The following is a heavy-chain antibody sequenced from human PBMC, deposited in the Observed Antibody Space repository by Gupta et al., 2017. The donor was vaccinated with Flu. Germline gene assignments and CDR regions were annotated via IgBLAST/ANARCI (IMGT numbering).Heavy chain of an antibody. J-gene: IGHJ6*02. Sequence: EVQLVESGGGLVQPGRSLRLSCAASGFTFDDYAMHWVRQAPGKGLEWVSGISWNSGSIGYADSVKGRFTISRDNAKNSLYLQMNSLRAEDTALYYCAKGMAVAGYYYYYYGMDVWGQGTTVTVSS. CDR2: ISWNSGSI. D-gene: IGHD6-19*01. V-gene: IGHV3-9*01. CDR1: GFTFDDYA. CDR3: AKGMAVAGYYYYYYGMDV.